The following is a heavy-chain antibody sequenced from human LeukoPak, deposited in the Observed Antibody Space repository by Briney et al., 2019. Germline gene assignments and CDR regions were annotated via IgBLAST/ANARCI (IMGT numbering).Heavy chain of an antibody. CDR2: INPNSGGT. CDR3: ARGFQLQYYYYGMDV. D-gene: IGHD2-2*01. V-gene: IGHV1-2*06. CDR1: GYTFTGYY. Sequence: ASVKVSCKAPGYTFTGYYMHWVRQAPGQGLEWMGRINPNSGGTNYAQKFQGRVTMTRDTSISTAYMELSRLRSDDTAVYYCARGFQLQYYYYGMDVWGQGTTVTVSS. J-gene: IGHJ6*02.